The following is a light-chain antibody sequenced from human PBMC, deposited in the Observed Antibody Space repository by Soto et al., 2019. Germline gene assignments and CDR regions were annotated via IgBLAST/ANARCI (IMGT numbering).Light chain of an antibody. V-gene: IGKV1-5*03. CDR2: KAS. CDR1: QSISNW. Sequence: DIQMTQSPSTLSASVGDRVTITCRASQSISNWLAWYQQKPGRAPDLLISKASTLESGVPSRFSGSGSGTEFTLTISGLQPDDFATYYCQKYNSYSATFGQGTKV. J-gene: IGKJ1*01. CDR3: QKYNSYSAT.